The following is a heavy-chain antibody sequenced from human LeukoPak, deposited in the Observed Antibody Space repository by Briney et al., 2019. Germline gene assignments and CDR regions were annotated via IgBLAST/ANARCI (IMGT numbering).Heavy chain of an antibody. CDR2: ISSSSSYI. J-gene: IGHJ4*02. Sequence: GGSLRLSCAASGFTFSSYSMNWVRQAPGKGLEWVSSISSSSSYIYYADSVKGRFTISRDNAKNSLYLQMNSLRAEDTAVYYCARDFTQWLVDPELDYWGQGTLVTVSS. CDR3: ARDFTQWLVDPELDY. V-gene: IGHV3-21*01. CDR1: GFTFSSYS. D-gene: IGHD6-19*01.